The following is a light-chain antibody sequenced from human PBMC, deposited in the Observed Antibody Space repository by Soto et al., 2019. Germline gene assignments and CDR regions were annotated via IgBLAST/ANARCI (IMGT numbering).Light chain of an antibody. Sequence: DIQMTQVPSSLSASVGDRVTITCRASQHINIYLSWFQQKPGKAPKLLIYGASSLHTGVPPRFSGSGSGTEFTLSISSLQPEDFATYYCQQSASFPHTFGQVTYLEIK. CDR2: GAS. CDR1: QHINIY. V-gene: IGKV1-39*01. CDR3: QQSASFPHT. J-gene: IGKJ2*01.